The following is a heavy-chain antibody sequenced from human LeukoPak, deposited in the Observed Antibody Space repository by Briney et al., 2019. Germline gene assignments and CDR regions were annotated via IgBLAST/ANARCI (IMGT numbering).Heavy chain of an antibody. J-gene: IGHJ5*02. V-gene: IGHV4-59*01. CDR3: ARFKAFYDILTGGIDP. CDR2: IYYSGSA. D-gene: IGHD3-9*01. Sequence: SETLSLTCTVSGGSISSYYWSWIRQPPGKGLEWIGYIYYSGSANYNPSLKSRVTISVDTSKNQFSLKLSSVTAADTAVYYCARFKAFYDILTGGIDPWGQGTLVTVSS. CDR1: GGSISSYY.